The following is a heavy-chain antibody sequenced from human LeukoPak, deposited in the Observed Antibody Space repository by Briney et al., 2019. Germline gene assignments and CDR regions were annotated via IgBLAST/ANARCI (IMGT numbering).Heavy chain of an antibody. CDR3: ARVPYSSADY. V-gene: IGHV4-59*01. CDR2: IHYSGRT. CDR1: GGPINSDY. J-gene: IGHJ4*02. D-gene: IGHD2-21*01. Sequence: SETLSLTCTVSGGPINSDYWNWIRHPPGKGLQWTGSIHYSGRTNYNPSLKSRVTISIDTPKSQFSLKLSSVTAADTAVYYCARVPYSSADYWGQGRLVTVSS.